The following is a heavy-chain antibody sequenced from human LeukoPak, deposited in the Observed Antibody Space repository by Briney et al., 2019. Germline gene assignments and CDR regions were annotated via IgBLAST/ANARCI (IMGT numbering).Heavy chain of an antibody. CDR2: INAGNGNT. CDR3: ARLYSSSWFCDY. J-gene: IGHJ4*02. D-gene: IGHD6-13*01. CDR1: GYTFTSYA. V-gene: IGHV1-3*01. Sequence: GASVKVSCKASGYTFTSYAMHWVRQAPGQRLEWMGWINAGNGNTKYSQKFQGRVTITRDTSASTAYMELSSLRSEDTAVYYCARLYSSSWFCDYWGQGTLVTASS.